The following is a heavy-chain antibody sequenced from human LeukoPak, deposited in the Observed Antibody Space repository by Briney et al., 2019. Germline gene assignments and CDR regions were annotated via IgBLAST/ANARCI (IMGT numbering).Heavy chain of an antibody. D-gene: IGHD6-19*01. V-gene: IGHV4-39*07. CDR3: ARGGAESAPFDY. CDR2: IYYSGST. Sequence: SQTLSLTCTVSGGSISSSSYYWGWIRQPPGKGLEWIGSIYYSGSTYYNPSLKSRVTISVDTSKNQFSLKLSSVTAADTAVYYCARGGAESAPFDYWGQGTLVTVSS. CDR1: GGSISSSSYY. J-gene: IGHJ4*02.